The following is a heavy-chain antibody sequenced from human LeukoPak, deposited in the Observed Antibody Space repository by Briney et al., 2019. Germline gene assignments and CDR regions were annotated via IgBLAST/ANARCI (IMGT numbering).Heavy chain of an antibody. V-gene: IGHV3-21*01. Sequence: PGGSLRLSCAASGFTFSSYSMNWVRQAPGKGLEWVSSISSSSSYIYYADSVKGRFTISRDNAKNSLYLQMNGLRAEDTAVYYCAREVGNKVAAEFDYWGQGTLVTVSS. J-gene: IGHJ4*02. D-gene: IGHD4-23*01. CDR1: GFTFSSYS. CDR3: AREVGNKVAAEFDY. CDR2: ISSSSSYI.